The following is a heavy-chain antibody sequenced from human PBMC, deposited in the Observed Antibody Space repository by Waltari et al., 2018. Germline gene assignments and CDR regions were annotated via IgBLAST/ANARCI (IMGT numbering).Heavy chain of an antibody. Sequence: QVQLVQSGVEMRRPGASVKVSCKASGYGITTYGVSWVRQAPGQGLEWMGWVSAYNLNTNHAQKFQLRVTMTTDTSTNTAYMELGSLTADDTAVYYCARDKGEVAGMDYWGQGTLVTVSS. V-gene: IGHV1-18*04. CDR3: ARDKGEVAGMDY. CDR2: VSAYNLNT. D-gene: IGHD6-19*01. J-gene: IGHJ4*02. CDR1: GYGITTYG.